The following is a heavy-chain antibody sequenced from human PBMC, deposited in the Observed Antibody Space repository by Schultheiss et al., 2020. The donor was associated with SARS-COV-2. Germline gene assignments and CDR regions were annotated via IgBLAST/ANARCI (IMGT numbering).Heavy chain of an antibody. V-gene: IGHV3-30*02. CDR3: AKDLQGSGSSWYDPYYYYGMDV. Sequence: GGSLRLSCAASGFTFSSYGMHWVRQAPGKGLEWVAVIRYDGSNKYYADSVKGRFTISRDNSKNTLYLQMNSLRAEDTAVYYCAKDLQGSGSSWYDPYYYYGMDVWGQGTTVTVSS. CDR1: GFTFSSYG. J-gene: IGHJ6*02. CDR2: IRYDGSNK. D-gene: IGHD6-13*01.